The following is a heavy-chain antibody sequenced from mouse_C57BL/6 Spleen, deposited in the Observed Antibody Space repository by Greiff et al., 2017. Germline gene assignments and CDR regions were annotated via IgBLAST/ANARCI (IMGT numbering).Heavy chain of an antibody. CDR2: ISDGGSYT. D-gene: IGHD2-1*01. CDR1: GFTFSSYA. CDR3: ARDYYGNFDYYAMDY. J-gene: IGHJ4*01. Sequence: EVQRVESGGGLVKPGGSLKLSCAASGFTFSSYAMSWVRQTPEKRLEWVATISDGGSYTYYPDNVKGRFTISRDNAKNNLYLQMSHLKSEDTAMYYCARDYYGNFDYYAMDYWGQGTSVTVSS. V-gene: IGHV5-4*01.